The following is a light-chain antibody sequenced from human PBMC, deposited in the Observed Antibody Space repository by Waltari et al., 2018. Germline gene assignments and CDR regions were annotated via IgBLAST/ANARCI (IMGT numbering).Light chain of an antibody. J-gene: IGKJ2*01. CDR1: QSVSNN. V-gene: IGKV3-15*01. CDR3: QQYNNWPLYT. Sequence: EAMMTQSTATLSVSPGDRATLSCRASQSVSNNVAWFQQKPGQAPSLLLYDASTRATGVPASFSGSGSGTEFTLTISSLQTEDFAVYYCQQYNNWPLYTFGQGTKLEIK. CDR2: DAS.